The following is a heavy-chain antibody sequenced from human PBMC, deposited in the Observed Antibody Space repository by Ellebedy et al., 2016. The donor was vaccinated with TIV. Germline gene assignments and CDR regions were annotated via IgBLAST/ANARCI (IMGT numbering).Heavy chain of an antibody. Sequence: MPSETLSLTCNVFGGSVRNEFWNWIRRPPGKGLEWIGYIYYSGSTNYNPSLKSRVTISVDTSKNQFSLKLSSVTAADTAVYYCARALDGYDIDYWGQGTLVTVSS. J-gene: IGHJ4*02. V-gene: IGHV4-59*08. D-gene: IGHD5-12*01. CDR2: IYYSGST. CDR3: ARALDGYDIDY. CDR1: GGSVRNEF.